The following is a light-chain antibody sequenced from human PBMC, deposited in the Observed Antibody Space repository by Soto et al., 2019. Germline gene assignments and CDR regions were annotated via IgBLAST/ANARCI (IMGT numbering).Light chain of an antibody. J-gene: IGLJ2*01. V-gene: IGLV1-51*01. CDR3: GTWDTSLTEVV. CDR1: SSNIGNNY. CDR2: DSN. Sequence: QSVLTQPPSVSAAPGQKVTISCSGSSSNIGNNYVSWYQQLPGTAPKLLIYDSNKRPSGIPDRFSGSKSGTSATLGITGLQTGDEADYYCGTWDTSLTEVVFGGGTKVTVL.